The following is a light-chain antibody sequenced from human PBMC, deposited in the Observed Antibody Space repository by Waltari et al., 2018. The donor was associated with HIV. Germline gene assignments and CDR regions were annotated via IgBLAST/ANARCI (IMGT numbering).Light chain of an antibody. CDR1: SSNIGAGYD. CDR2: GNS. Sequence: QSVLTQPPSVSGAPGPRVTIYCTGSSSNIGAGYDVHWYQQLPGTTPKPLIYGNSKRPSGVPDRFSGSKSGTSASLAITGLQAEDEADYYCQSYDSSLSAPVVFGGGTKLTVL. CDR3: QSYDSSLSAPVV. J-gene: IGLJ2*01. V-gene: IGLV1-40*01.